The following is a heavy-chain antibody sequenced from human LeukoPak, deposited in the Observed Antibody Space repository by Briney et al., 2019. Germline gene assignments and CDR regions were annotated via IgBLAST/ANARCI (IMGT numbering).Heavy chain of an antibody. CDR3: ARGDGATDAEYFQH. CDR1: GGTFSSYA. Sequence: GASVKVSCKASGGTFSSYAISWVRQAPGQGLEWMGGIIPIFGTANYAQKFQGRVTITADESTSTAYMELSSLRSEDTAVYYCARGDGATDAEYFQHWGQGTLVTVSS. CDR2: IIPIFGTA. V-gene: IGHV1-69*13. J-gene: IGHJ1*01. D-gene: IGHD1-14*01.